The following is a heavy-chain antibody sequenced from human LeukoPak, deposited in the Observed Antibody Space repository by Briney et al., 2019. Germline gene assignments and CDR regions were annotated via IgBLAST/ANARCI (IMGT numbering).Heavy chain of an antibody. J-gene: IGHJ5*02. CDR1: GGSISSYY. CDR2: IYYSGST. Sequence: SETLSLTCTVSGGSISSYYWSWIRQPPGKGLEWIGYIYYSGSTNYNPSLKSRVTISVDTSKNQFTLKLGSVTAADTAVYYCARHGNEYSSSWYEGFDPWGQGTLVTVSS. CDR3: ARHGNEYSSSWYEGFDP. V-gene: IGHV4-59*08. D-gene: IGHD6-13*01.